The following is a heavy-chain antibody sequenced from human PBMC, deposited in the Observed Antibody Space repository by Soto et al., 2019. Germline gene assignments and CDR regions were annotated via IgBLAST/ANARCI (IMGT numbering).Heavy chain of an antibody. CDR2: IYYSGST. CDR3: ARETPGGQAQPNWFDP. CDR1: GGSISSGDYY. Sequence: SETLSLTWTVSGGSISSGDYYWSWIRQPPGKGLEWIGYIYYSGSTFYNPSLKSRVTISVDTSENQFSLKLSSVTAADTAVYYCARETPGGQAQPNWFDPWGQGTLVTVSS. J-gene: IGHJ5*02. D-gene: IGHD3-10*01. V-gene: IGHV4-30-4*01.